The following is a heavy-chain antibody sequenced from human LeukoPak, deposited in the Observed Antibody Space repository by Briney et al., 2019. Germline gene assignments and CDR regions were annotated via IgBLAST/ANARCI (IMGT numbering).Heavy chain of an antibody. Sequence: DSVKGRFTISRDNAKNSLYLQMNSLRAEDTAVYYCARRATLFRMRHNYYMDVWGKGTTVTVSS. CDR3: ARRATLFRMRHNYYMDV. V-gene: IGHV3-7*03. D-gene: IGHD1-26*01. J-gene: IGHJ6*03.